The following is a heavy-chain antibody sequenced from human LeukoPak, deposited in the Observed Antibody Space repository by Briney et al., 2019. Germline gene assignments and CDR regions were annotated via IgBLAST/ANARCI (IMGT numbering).Heavy chain of an antibody. V-gene: IGHV4-38-2*02. CDR3: AGAYSSGLFDN. CDR1: GYSITSGHY. D-gene: IGHD6-19*01. CDR2: IYYSGST. Sequence: SSETLSLTCTVSGYSITSGHYWGWIRQPPGKGLEWIGDIYYSGSTNYNPSLKSRVTISLDTSKNQFSLNLRSVTAADTAVYYCAGAYSSGLFDNWGQGTLVTVSS. J-gene: IGHJ4*02.